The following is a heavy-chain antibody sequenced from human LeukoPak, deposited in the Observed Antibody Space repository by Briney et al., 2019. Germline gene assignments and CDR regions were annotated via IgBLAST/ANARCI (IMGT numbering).Heavy chain of an antibody. J-gene: IGHJ4*02. CDR2: MYTGGGR. CDR3: TRGQSYCGADCYSD. CDR1: GFSVSNYY. Sequence: PGGSLRLPCAASGFSVSNYYMSWVRQPPGKGLEWVSVMYTGGGRYYGDSVKGRFTISRDNSKNTVFLQMNSLRVEDTALYYCTRGQSYCGADCYSDWGQGTLVTVSS. V-gene: IGHV3-66*01. D-gene: IGHD2-21*02.